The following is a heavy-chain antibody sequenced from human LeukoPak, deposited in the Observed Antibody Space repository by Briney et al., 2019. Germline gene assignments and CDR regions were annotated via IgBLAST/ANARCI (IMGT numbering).Heavy chain of an antibody. CDR2: IFHTGRT. D-gene: IGHD5-12*01. V-gene: IGHV4-38-2*02. Sequence: SETLSLTCKASGYSIGRDYYWAWLRRPPGKGLEWIGSIFHTGRTVYNPSYESRLTISMDTSKNEFFLRLNSVTAADTAVYFCARDGGYPTTDEGFDPWGLGTLVTVSS. J-gene: IGHJ5*02. CDR3: ARDGGYPTTDEGFDP. CDR1: GYSIGRDYY.